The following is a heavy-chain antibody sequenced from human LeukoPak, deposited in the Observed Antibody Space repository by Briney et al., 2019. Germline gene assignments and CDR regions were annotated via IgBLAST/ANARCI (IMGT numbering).Heavy chain of an antibody. J-gene: IGHJ6*02. CDR2: ISDDGHNK. D-gene: IGHD3-3*01. CDR1: GFTFSYYV. CDR3: ARNPPNYDFWSGPYYYGMDV. V-gene: IGHV3-30-3*01. Sequence: GGSLRLSCAASGFTFSYYVMHWVRQAPGKGLEWVAVISDDGHNKYYADSVKGRFTISRDNSKNTLYLQMNSLRAEDTAVYYCARNPPNYDFWSGPYYYGMDVWGQGTTVTVSS.